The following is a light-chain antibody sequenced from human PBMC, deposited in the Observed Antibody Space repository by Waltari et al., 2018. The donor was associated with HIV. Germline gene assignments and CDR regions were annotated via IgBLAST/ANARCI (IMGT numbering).Light chain of an antibody. Sequence: QSVLTQPPSVSATPGQKVTIPCSGSSSNIGNNSVSWSQQVPGTAPKLLIYDNNKRPSGIPDRFSGSKSGTSATLGATGLQTGDEADYYCGTWDSSLSTSFFGGGTKLTVL. V-gene: IGLV1-51*01. CDR2: DNN. CDR3: GTWDSSLSTSF. CDR1: SSNIGNNS. J-gene: IGLJ2*01.